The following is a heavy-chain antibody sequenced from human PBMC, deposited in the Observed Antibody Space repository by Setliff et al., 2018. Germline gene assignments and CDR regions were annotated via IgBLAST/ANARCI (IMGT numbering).Heavy chain of an antibody. J-gene: IGHJ6*03. D-gene: IGHD1-1*01. Sequence: PSETLSLTCNVSGGSISSYSWSWIRQPPGKRLEYIGFLYTSGSTNYNPSLKSRVTMSVDTSKNQLSLKLTFVTAADTAKYYCARVIGYSQGYYYHYMDVWG. CDR1: GGSISSYS. CDR2: LYTSGST. CDR3: ARVIGYSQGYYYHYMDV. V-gene: IGHV4-4*08.